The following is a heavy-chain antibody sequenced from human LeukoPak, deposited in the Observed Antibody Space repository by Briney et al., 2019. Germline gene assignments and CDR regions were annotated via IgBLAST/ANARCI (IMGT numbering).Heavy chain of an antibody. J-gene: IGHJ3*02. D-gene: IGHD3-22*01. V-gene: IGHV4-59*12. CDR2: IYYSGST. Sequence: PSETLSLTCTVSGGSISSYYWSWIRQPPGKGLEWIGYIYYSGSTYYNPSLKSRVTISVDTSKNQFSLKLSSVTAADTAVYYCAREQLYYYDSSGYYYKAFDIWGQGTMVTVSS. CDR1: GGSISSYY. CDR3: AREQLYYYDSSGYYYKAFDI.